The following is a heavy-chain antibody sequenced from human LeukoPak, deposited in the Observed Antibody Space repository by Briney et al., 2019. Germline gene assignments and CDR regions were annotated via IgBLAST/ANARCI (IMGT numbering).Heavy chain of an antibody. Sequence: SETLSLTCTVSGGSITSSSYYWGWIRQPPGKGLEWIGSIYYTGSTLYNPSLKSRVTVSVDTSKNQFSLRLSSLTAADTALYYCARDRKYYYHMDVWGKGTTVTVSS. CDR2: IYYTGST. D-gene: IGHD1-14*01. J-gene: IGHJ6*03. CDR1: GGSITSSSYY. CDR3: ARDRKYYYHMDV. V-gene: IGHV4-39*07.